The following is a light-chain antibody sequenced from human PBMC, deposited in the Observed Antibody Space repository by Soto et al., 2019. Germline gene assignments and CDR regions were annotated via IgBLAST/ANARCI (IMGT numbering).Light chain of an antibody. Sequence: EIVLTQSPGTLSLSPGERATLSFRASQSVSSSYLAWYQQKPGQAPRLLIYGASTRATGIPARFSGSGSGTEFILTISSLQSEDFAVYYCQQYNNWPLTFGGGTKVDIK. CDR3: QQYNNWPLT. CDR1: QSVSSSY. V-gene: IGKV3-15*01. J-gene: IGKJ4*01. CDR2: GAS.